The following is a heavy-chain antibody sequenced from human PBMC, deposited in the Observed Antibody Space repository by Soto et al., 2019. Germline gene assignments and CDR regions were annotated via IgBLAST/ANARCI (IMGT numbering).Heavy chain of an antibody. Sequence: PVGSLRLSCAASAFTFRNYWMSWVRQAPGKGLEWVANIKQDGSEKYYVDSVKGRFTISRDNAKSSLYLQINSLRAEDTAVYYCAKLVSAAGTNYWGQGTLVTVSS. D-gene: IGHD6-13*01. J-gene: IGHJ4*02. CDR2: IKQDGSEK. CDR1: AFTFRNYW. V-gene: IGHV3-7*05. CDR3: AKLVSAAGTNY.